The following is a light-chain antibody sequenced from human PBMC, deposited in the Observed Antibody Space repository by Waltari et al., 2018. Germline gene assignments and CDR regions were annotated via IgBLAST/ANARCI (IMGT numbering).Light chain of an antibody. CDR3: CSYAGSYTWV. V-gene: IGLV2-23*01. Sequence: QSALTQPAYVSGSPGQSITISCTGTRSDVGSYNLVSWYQQYPGKDPKVMIYDDNRRPSGVSDRFSGSKSGNTASLTISGVQAEDEADYYCCSYAGSYTWVFGGGTKLTVL. J-gene: IGLJ3*02. CDR1: RSDVGSYNL. CDR2: DDN.